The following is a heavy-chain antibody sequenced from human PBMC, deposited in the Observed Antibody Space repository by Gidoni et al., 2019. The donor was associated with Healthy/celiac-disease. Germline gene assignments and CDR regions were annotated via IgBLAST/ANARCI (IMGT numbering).Heavy chain of an antibody. CDR1: GYSFTSYW. D-gene: IGHD3-3*01. V-gene: IGHV5-10-1*03. J-gene: IGHJ5*02. CDR2: IDPSDSYT. CDR3: ARHPGRGYDFRGWFDP. Sequence: EVQLVQSGAEVKKPGESLRISCTGSGYSFTSYWISWVRQMPGKGLEWMGRIDPSDSYTNYSPSFQGHVTISADKSISTAYLQWSSLKASDTAMYYCARHPGRGYDFRGWFDPWGQGTLVTVSS.